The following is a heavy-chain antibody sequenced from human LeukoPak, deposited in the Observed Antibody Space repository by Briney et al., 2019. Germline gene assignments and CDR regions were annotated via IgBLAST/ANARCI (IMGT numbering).Heavy chain of an antibody. CDR3: AREHSSSWYYYGMDV. J-gene: IGHJ6*04. Sequence: GGSLRLSCAASGFTFSSYAMTWVRQAPGEGLEWVTAISGSGSSTYYADSVKGRFTISRDNAKNSLYLQMNSLRAEDTAVYYCAREHSSSWYYYGMDVWGKGTTVTVSS. V-gene: IGHV3-23*01. CDR2: ISGSGSST. CDR1: GFTFSSYA. D-gene: IGHD6-13*01.